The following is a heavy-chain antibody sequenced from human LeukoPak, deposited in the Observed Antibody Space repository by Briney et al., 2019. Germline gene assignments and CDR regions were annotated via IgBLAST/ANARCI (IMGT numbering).Heavy chain of an antibody. Sequence: SETLSLTCTVSGYSISSGYYWGWIRQPPGKGLEWIGSIYHSGSTYYNPSLKSRVTISVDTSKNQFSLKLSSVTAADTAVYYCARDSPLAYCGGDCYFPGLDIWGQGTMVTVSS. CDR2: IYHSGST. J-gene: IGHJ3*02. V-gene: IGHV4-38-2*02. CDR3: ARDSPLAYCGGDCYFPGLDI. D-gene: IGHD2-21*02. CDR1: GYSISSGYY.